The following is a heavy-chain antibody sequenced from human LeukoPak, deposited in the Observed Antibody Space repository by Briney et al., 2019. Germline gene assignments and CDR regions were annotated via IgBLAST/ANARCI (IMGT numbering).Heavy chain of an antibody. CDR1: GGSISSGSYY. CDR3: VGNAYCSSTSCYIDY. D-gene: IGHD2-2*01. V-gene: IGHV4-61*02. CDR2: IYTSGST. Sequence: PSETLSLTCTVSGGSISSGSYYWSWLRQPAGKGLEWIGRIYTSGSTNYNPSLKSRVTISVDTSKNQFSLNLSSVTAADTAVYYCVGNAYCSSTSCYIDYWGQGTLVTVSS. J-gene: IGHJ4*02.